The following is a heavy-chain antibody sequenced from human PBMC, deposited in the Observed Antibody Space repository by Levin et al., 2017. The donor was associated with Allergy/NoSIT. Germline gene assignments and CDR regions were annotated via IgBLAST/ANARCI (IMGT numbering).Heavy chain of an antibody. D-gene: IGHD3-10*01. CDR3: ARDHYYGSGSYDWFDP. J-gene: IGHJ5*02. CDR2: ISSSGSTI. CDR1: GFTFSDYY. V-gene: IGHV3-11*01. Sequence: PWASVKVSCAASGFTFSDYYMSWIRQAPGKGLEWVSYISSSGSTIYYADSVKGRFTISRDNAKNSLYLQMNSLRAEDTAVYYCARDHYYGSGSYDWFDPWGQGTLVTVSS.